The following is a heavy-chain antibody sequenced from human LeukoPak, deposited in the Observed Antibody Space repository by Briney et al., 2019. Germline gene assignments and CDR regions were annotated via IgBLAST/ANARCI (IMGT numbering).Heavy chain of an antibody. J-gene: IGHJ6*02. Sequence: GTSLRLSCAASGFTFSSYSMHWVRQAPGKGLEWVSSISSISSYIYYADSVKGRFTISRDNAKNSLYLQMNSLRAEDTAVYYCARVKLGSRAMDVWGQGTTVTVSS. CDR3: ARVKLGSRAMDV. CDR1: GFTFSSYS. CDR2: ISSISSYI. D-gene: IGHD2-15*01. V-gene: IGHV3-21*01.